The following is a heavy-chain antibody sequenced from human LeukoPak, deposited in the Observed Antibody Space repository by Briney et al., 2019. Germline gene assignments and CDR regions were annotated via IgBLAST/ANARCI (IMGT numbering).Heavy chain of an antibody. J-gene: IGHJ4*02. CDR3: ARGRNTGRQFYFDY. Sequence: PGGSLRLSCAASGFTFSSSGMGWVRQAPGKGLECVSPITGSGGSTSYTDSVKGRFTISRDNSKNTLYLQMNSLRAEDTAVYYCARGRNTGRQFYFDYRGQGTLVTVAS. CDR1: GFTFSSSG. CDR2: ITGSGGST. V-gene: IGHV3-23*01. D-gene: IGHD5-18*01.